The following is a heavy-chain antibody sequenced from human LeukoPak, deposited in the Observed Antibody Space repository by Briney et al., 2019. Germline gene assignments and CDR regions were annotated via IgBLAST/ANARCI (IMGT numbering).Heavy chain of an antibody. CDR1: GGTFSTYA. CDR3: ATGIGTLWTGYYHDY. J-gene: IGHJ4*02. D-gene: IGHD3/OR15-3a*01. V-gene: IGHV1-69*04. CDR2: IIPVLGVA. Sequence: SVKVSCTASGGTFSTYAISWVRQAPGQGLEWMGRIIPVLGVANYAQKFQGRVTISADKSTSTAYMEVSSLRSEDTAVYYCATGIGTLWTGYYHDYWGQGTLVTVSS.